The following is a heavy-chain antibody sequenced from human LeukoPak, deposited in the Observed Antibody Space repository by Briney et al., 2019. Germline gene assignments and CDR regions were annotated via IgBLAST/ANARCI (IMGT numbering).Heavy chain of an antibody. J-gene: IGHJ4*02. V-gene: IGHV3-30*04. CDR2: ISYDGTNK. D-gene: IGHD5-12*01. Sequence: GGSLRLSCAASGITFSRSAMHWVRQAPGKGLEWVAIISYDGTNKYYLDSVKGRFIISRDNSKNTLYLQMDSLRAEDTAVYYCTRGTVPGLATTYGTYFDSWGQGTLVTVSS. CDR3: TRGTVPGLATTYGTYFDS. CDR1: GITFSRSA.